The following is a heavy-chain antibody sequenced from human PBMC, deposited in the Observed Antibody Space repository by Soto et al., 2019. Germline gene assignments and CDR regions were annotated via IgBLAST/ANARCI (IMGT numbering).Heavy chain of an antibody. CDR1: GYTFTSYG. CDR3: ARVSLRQQLATYFDY. CDR2: ISAYNGNT. Sequence: QVQLVQSGAEVKKPGASVKVSCKASGYTFTSYGISWVRQAPGQGLEWMGWISAYNGNTNYAQKLQGRVTMTTDTSTRTAYMELRSLRSDDTAVYYCARVSLRQQLATYFDYWGQGTLVTVSS. D-gene: IGHD6-13*01. J-gene: IGHJ4*02. V-gene: IGHV1-18*04.